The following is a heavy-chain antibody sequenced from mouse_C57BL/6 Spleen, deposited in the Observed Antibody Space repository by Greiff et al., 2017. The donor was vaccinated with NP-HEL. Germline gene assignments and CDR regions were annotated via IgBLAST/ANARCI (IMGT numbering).Heavy chain of an antibody. CDR3: ALNWDY. CDR2: IDPETGGT. CDR1: GYTFTDYE. D-gene: IGHD4-1*02. V-gene: IGHV1-15*01. J-gene: IGHJ2*01. Sequence: QVQLQQSGAELVRPGASVTLSCKASGYTFTDYEMHWVKQTPVHGLEWIGAIDPETGGTAYNGKFKGKATLTADKSSSTAYMQLSSLTSEDSAVYFCALNWDYWGQGTTLTVSS.